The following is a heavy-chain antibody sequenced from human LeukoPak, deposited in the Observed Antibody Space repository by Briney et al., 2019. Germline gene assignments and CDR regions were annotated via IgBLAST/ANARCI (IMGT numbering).Heavy chain of an antibody. Sequence: PGGSLRLSCAASGFTFSTYSMNWVRQAPGKRLEWVSSISSRSSFIYYADSVKGRFTISRGIAKNSLFIQMNSLRAEGTAVYYCARESSGYFYWGQGTLVTVSS. V-gene: IGHV3-21*01. CDR2: ISSRSSFI. D-gene: IGHD3-22*01. CDR3: ARESSGYFY. J-gene: IGHJ4*02. CDR1: GFTFSTYS.